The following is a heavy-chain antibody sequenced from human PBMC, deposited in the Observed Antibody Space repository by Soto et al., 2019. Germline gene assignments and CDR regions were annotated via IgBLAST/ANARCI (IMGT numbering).Heavy chain of an antibody. Sequence: QLQLQESGPRLVKPSETLSLTCTVSGDSISSSGYYWGWIRQPPGKGLEWIGSVYYSGSTYYNPSLKSRVTMSVDTSKNLFSLELSSVTAADTAVYYCARHAHYSRGLYNVGGYWGLGTLVTVSS. D-gene: IGHD6-19*01. CDR1: GDSISSSGYY. V-gene: IGHV4-39*01. CDR2: VYYSGST. CDR3: ARHAHYSRGLYNVGGY. J-gene: IGHJ4*02.